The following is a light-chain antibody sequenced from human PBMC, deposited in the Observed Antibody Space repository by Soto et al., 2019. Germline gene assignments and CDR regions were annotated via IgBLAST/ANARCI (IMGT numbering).Light chain of an antibody. Sequence: ALQLTQSPSSLSASVGDRVTITCRASQGISSALAWYQQKPGKAPKLLIYDASSLESGVPSRFSGSGSGTDFTLTISSLQPEDFATYYWQQFNSFPWTFGQGTKVEIK. CDR3: QQFNSFPWT. V-gene: IGKV1-13*02. CDR2: DAS. CDR1: QGISSA. J-gene: IGKJ1*01.